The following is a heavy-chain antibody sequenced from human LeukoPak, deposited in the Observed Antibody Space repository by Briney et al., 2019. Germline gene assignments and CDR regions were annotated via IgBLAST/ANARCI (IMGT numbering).Heavy chain of an antibody. J-gene: IGHJ4*02. CDR2: IYYSGST. Sequence: PSETLSLTCTVSGGSISSSSYYWGWIRQPPGKGLEWIGSIYYSGSTYYNPSLKSRVTISVDTSKNQFSLKLSSVTAADTAVYYCARDRRVYYYGSGSADFDYWGQGTLVTVSS. V-gene: IGHV4-39*07. D-gene: IGHD3-10*01. CDR1: GGSISSSSYY. CDR3: ARDRRVYYYGSGSADFDY.